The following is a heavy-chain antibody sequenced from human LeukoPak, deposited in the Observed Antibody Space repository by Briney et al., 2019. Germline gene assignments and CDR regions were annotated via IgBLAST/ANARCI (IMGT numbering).Heavy chain of an antibody. CDR3: ARAGGTYCANGVCYRYYFDY. D-gene: IGHD2-8*01. CDR2: IGTAGDT. Sequence: GGSLRLSCAASGFTFSSYDMHWVRQATGKGLEWVSAIGTAGDTYYPGSVKGRFTISRENAKNSLYLQMNSLRAGDTAVYYCARAGGTYCANGVCYRYYFDYWGQGTLVTVSS. V-gene: IGHV3-13*01. J-gene: IGHJ4*02. CDR1: GFTFSSYD.